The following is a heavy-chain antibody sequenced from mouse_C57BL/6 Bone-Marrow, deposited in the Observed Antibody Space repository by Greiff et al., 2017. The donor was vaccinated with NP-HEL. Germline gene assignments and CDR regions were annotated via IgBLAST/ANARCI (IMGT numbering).Heavy chain of an antibody. CDR2: IYPRSGNT. D-gene: IGHD2-12*01. J-gene: IGHJ4*01. V-gene: IGHV1-81*01. CDR3: ALTTDDAMDY. CDR1: GYTFTSYG. Sequence: VQLQQSGAELARPGASVKLSCKASGYTFTSYGISWVKQRTGQGLEWIGEIYPRSGNTYYNEKFKGKATLTADKSSSTAYMELRSLTSEDSAVYFCALTTDDAMDYWGQGTSVTVSS.